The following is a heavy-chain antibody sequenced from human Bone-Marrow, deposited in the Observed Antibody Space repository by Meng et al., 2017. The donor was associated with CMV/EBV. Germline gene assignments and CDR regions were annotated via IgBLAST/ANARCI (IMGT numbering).Heavy chain of an antibody. D-gene: IGHD6-19*01. J-gene: IGHJ4*02. V-gene: IGHV3-74*01. Sequence: GESLKISCAASGFTFSSYWMHWVRQAPGKGLVWVSRINSDGSSTSYADSVKGRFTISRDNAKNTLYLQMNSLRAEDTALYYCAKDISRVAVAGADYWGQGTLVTVSS. CDR3: AKDISRVAVAGADY. CDR1: GFTFSSYW. CDR2: INSDGSST.